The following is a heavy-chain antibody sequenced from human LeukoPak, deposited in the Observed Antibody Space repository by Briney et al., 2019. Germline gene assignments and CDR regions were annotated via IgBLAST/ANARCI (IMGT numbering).Heavy chain of an antibody. V-gene: IGHV6-1*01. CDR2: TYYRSRWHL. J-gene: IGHJ4*02. CDR1: GDSVSSDSAA. CDR3: ARGRYFDWYDY. D-gene: IGHD3-9*01. Sequence: SQTLSLTFAISGDSVSSDSAAWSWLRQSPSRGLEWLGRTYYRSRWHLDYAVSVESRITITPDTSKNQFSLQLNSVTPEDTAVYYCARGRYFDWYDYWGQGTLVTVSS.